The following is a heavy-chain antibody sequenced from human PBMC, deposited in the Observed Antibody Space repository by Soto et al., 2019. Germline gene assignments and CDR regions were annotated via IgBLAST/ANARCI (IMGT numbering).Heavy chain of an antibody. CDR3: AKSRAGYYDSSGYPFPFDY. J-gene: IGHJ4*02. CDR1: GFTFSSYA. Sequence: GSLRLSCAASGFTFSSYAMSWVRQAPGKGLEWVSAISGSGGSTYYADSVKGRFTISRYNSKNTLYLQMNSLRAEDTAVYYCAKSRAGYYDSSGYPFPFDYWGQG. V-gene: IGHV3-23*01. D-gene: IGHD3-22*01. CDR2: ISGSGGST.